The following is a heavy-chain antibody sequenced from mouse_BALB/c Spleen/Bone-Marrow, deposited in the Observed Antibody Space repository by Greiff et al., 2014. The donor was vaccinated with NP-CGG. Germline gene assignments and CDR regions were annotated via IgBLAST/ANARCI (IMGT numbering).Heavy chain of an antibody. J-gene: IGHJ2*01. CDR2: INPSTGYT. V-gene: IGHV1-7*01. Sequence: QVQLKESGTELAKPGASVKMSCKASGYTFTTHWMHWVKQRPGQGLEWIGYINPSTGYTDYNQKFKDKATLTADKSSSTAYMQLISLTSEDSAVYYCVSSDYWGQGTTLTVSS. CDR3: VSSDY. CDR1: GYTFTTHW.